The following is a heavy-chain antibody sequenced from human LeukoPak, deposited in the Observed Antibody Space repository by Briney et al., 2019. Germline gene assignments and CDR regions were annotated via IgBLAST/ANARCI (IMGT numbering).Heavy chain of an antibody. CDR2: INHSGST. J-gene: IGHJ6*03. D-gene: IGHD3-3*01. V-gene: IGHV4-34*01. CDR3: ARLIRRTYYDFWSGYYSDDYYYYYYMDV. CDR1: GGSFSGYY. Sequence: SETLSLTCAVYGGSFSGYYWSWIRQPPGKGLEWIGEINHSGSTNYNPSLKSRVTISVDTSKNQFSLKLSSVTAADTAVYYCARLIRRTYYDFWSGYYSDDYYYYYYMDVWGKGTTVTVSS.